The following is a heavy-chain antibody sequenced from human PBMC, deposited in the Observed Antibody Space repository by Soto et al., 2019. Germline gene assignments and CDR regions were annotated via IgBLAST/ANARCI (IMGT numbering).Heavy chain of an antibody. Sequence: ASVKVSCKASGYTFTTYPIHWVRQAPGQGLEWMGWINPGNGDRDYLQKFQGRVTVTRDTSASTAYMELSSLTSEDTAVYYCARKDYYRSGTNIYYYYGMDVWGQGTTVTVSS. D-gene: IGHD3-10*01. J-gene: IGHJ6*02. CDR1: GYTFTTYP. CDR3: ARKDYYRSGTNIYYYYGMDV. CDR2: INPGNGDR. V-gene: IGHV1-3*01.